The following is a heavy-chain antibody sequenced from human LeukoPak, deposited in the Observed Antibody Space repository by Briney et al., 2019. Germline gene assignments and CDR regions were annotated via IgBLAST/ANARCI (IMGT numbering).Heavy chain of an antibody. V-gene: IGHV4-4*02. D-gene: IGHD5-12*01. CDR1: GDSMSSSNW. J-gene: IGHJ4*01. Sequence: SGTLSLTCAVSGDSMSSSNWWSWVRQPPGKGLEWIGEIYHTGNTNYSPSLKGRVTISADKSKNQFSLNVTSVTAADTAVYYCVRGGGSEVCDYWGQEPWSLSPQ. CDR2: IYHTGNT. CDR3: VRGGGSEVCDY.